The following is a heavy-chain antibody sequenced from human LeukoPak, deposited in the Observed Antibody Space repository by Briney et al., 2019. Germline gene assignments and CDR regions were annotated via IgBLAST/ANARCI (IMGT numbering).Heavy chain of an antibody. CDR2: ISYDGSNK. J-gene: IGHJ4*02. CDR3: ARALYGDYENYFDY. D-gene: IGHD4-17*01. CDR1: GFTFSSYA. V-gene: IGHV3-30*04. Sequence: GGSLRLSCAASGFTFSSYAMHWVRQAPGKGLEWVAVISYDGSNKYYADSVKGRFTISIDNSKNTLYLQMNSLRAEDTAVYYCARALYGDYENYFDYWGQGTLVTVSS.